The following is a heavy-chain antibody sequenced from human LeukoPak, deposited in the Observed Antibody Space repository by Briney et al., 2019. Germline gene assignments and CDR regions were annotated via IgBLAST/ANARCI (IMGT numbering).Heavy chain of an antibody. D-gene: IGHD1-26*01. CDR3: AKQQSGSYSEGFDY. CDR1: GFSFSSFA. J-gene: IGHJ4*02. CDR2: ITYSDVRT. V-gene: IGHV3-23*01. Sequence: GGSLRLSCAASGFSFSSFAMSWVRQAPGKGLEWVSGITYSDVRTYYADSVKGRFTISRDNSKNTLYPQMNSLRADDTAIYYCAKQQSGSYSEGFDYWGQGTLVTVSS.